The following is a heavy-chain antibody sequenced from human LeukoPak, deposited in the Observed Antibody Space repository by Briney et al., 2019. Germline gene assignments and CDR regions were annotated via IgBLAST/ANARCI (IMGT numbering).Heavy chain of an antibody. V-gene: IGHV3-30*03. CDR2: ISYNGTNK. D-gene: IGHD3-22*01. Sequence: PGGSLRLSCAASGFTFSSYSMNWVRQAPGKGLEWVAVISYNGTNKYYADSVKGRFTISRDNSKNTLYLQMNSLRAEDTAVYYCATGHEYYYDSGDAFDIWGQGTMVTVSS. CDR1: GFTFSSYS. J-gene: IGHJ3*02. CDR3: ATGHEYYYDSGDAFDI.